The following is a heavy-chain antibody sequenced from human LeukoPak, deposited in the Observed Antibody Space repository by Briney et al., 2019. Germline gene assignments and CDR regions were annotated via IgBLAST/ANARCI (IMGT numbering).Heavy chain of an antibody. CDR3: ARAAKWELLRGGLDY. V-gene: IGHV1-46*01. Sequence: GASVKVSCKASGYSFTSHYMHWVRQAPGQGLEWMGIINPSGGTTTYTQKFQGRVTMTSDTSTSTVYMELSSLRSDDTAVYYCARAAKWELLRGGLDYWGQGTLVTVSS. CDR2: INPSGGTT. D-gene: IGHD1-26*01. J-gene: IGHJ4*02. CDR1: GYSFTSHY.